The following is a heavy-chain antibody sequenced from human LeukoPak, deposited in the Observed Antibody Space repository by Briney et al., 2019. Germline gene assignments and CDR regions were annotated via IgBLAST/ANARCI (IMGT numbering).Heavy chain of an antibody. Sequence: NPSETLSLTCTVSGGSISSYYWSWIRQPAGKGLEWIGRIYTSGSTNYNPSLKSRVTMSVDTSKNQFSLKLSSVTAADTAVYYCARGNDGTVTTLGDYWGQGTRVTVSS. J-gene: IGHJ4*02. D-gene: IGHD4-17*01. CDR3: ARGNDGTVTTLGDY. CDR1: GGSISSYY. CDR2: IYTSGST. V-gene: IGHV4-4*07.